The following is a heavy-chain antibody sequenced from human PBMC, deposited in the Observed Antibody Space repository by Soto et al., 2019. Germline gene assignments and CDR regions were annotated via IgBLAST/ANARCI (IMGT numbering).Heavy chain of an antibody. CDR3: VKGESVAGVPDAFDI. V-gene: IGHV3-64D*06. CDR2: ISSNGGST. D-gene: IGHD3-10*01. CDR1: GFTFSSYA. Sequence: GGSLRLSCAASGFTFSSYAMHWVRQAPGKGLEYVSAISSNGGSTYYADSVKGRFTISRDNSKNTLYLQMSSLRAEDTAVYYCVKGESVAGVPDAFDIWGQGTMVTVSS. J-gene: IGHJ3*02.